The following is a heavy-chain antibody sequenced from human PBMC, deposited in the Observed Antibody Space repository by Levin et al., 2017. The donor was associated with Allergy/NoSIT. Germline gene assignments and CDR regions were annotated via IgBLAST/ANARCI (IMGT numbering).Heavy chain of an antibody. CDR2: IYYSGST. J-gene: IGHJ4*02. CDR1: GGSISSSSYY. D-gene: IGHD5-12*01. CDR3: ARHYIGYDSKFDY. Sequence: ESLKISCTVSGGSISSSSYYWGWIRQPPGKGLEWIGSIYYSGSTYYNPSLKSRVTISVDTSKNQFSLKLSSVTAADTAVYYCARHYIGYDSKFDYWGQGTLVTVSS. V-gene: IGHV4-39*01.